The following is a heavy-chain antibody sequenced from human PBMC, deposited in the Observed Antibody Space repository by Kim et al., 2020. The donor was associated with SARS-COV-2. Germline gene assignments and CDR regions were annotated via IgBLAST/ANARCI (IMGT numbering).Heavy chain of an antibody. CDR3: ARVLWFGELYNWFDP. J-gene: IGHJ5*02. D-gene: IGHD3-10*01. CDR2: IYYSGST. CDR1: GGSISSSSYY. V-gene: IGHV4-39*01. Sequence: SETLSLTCTVSGGSISSSSYYWGWIRQPPGKGLEWIGSIYYSGSTYYNPSLKSRVTISVDTSKNQFSLKLSSVTAADTAVYYCARVLWFGELYNWFDPWGQGTLVTVSS.